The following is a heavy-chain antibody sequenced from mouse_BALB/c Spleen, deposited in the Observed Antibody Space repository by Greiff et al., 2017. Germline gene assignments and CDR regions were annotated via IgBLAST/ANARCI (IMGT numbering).Heavy chain of an antibody. V-gene: IGHV2-9*02. D-gene: IGHD2-1*01. J-gene: IGHJ1*01. CDR2: IWAGGST. Sequence: VQLQQSGPGLVAPSQSLSITCTVSGFSLTSYGVHWVRQPPGKGLEWLGVIWAGGSTNYNSALMSRLSISKDNSKSQVFLKMNSLQTDDTAMYYCARASLYGNWYFDVWGAGTTVTVSS. CDR1: GFSLTSYG. CDR3: ARASLYGNWYFDV.